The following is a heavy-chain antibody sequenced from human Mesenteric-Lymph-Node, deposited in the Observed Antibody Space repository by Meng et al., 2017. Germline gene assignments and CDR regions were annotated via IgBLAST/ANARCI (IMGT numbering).Heavy chain of an antibody. J-gene: IGHJ4*02. V-gene: IGHV6-1*01. Sequence: SETLSLTCDISGDSVSSNGVAWYWIRQSPSRGLEWLGRTFYRSKWFNEYGESVKSRITINPDTSRNQFTLHLQSVTPADTAVYYCARGSDSSLDYWGQGTLVTVSS. CDR3: ARGSDSSLDY. CDR1: GDSVSSNGVA. D-gene: IGHD6-13*01. CDR2: TFYRSKWFN.